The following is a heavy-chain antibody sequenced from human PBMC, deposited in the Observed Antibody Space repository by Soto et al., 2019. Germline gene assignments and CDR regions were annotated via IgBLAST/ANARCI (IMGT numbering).Heavy chain of an antibody. J-gene: IGHJ4*02. CDR1: GFTFSAYV. CDR3: ARGTTVTTSQLDF. CDR2: ITTGVFGT. D-gene: IGHD4-17*01. V-gene: IGHV3-23*01. Sequence: EVQLLESGGGLVQPGGSLRLSCAASGFTFSAYVMGWVRQAPGRGLEWVSSITTGVFGTYYADPVRGRFTISRDNSKDTLYLQMNNQRAEDTALYYCARGTTVTTSQLDFWGQGTLVTVSS.